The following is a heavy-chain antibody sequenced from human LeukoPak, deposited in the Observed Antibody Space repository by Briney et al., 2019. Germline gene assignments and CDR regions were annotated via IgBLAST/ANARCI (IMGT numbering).Heavy chain of an antibody. V-gene: IGHV4-4*07. Sequence: PSETLSLTCTVSGGSISSYYWGWIRQPAGKGLEWIGHIYTSGSTNYSPSLESRVTMSVDASRNQFSLNLSSVTAADTAVYYCGRKKEYCPKGEGGPPQLYYVDVWGKGTTVTVSS. D-gene: IGHD2/OR15-2a*01. CDR2: IYTSGST. CDR1: GGSISSYY. CDR3: GRKKEYCPKGEGGPPQLYYVDV. J-gene: IGHJ6*03.